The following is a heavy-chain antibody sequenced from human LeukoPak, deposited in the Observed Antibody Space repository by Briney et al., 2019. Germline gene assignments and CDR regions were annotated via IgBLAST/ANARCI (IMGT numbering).Heavy chain of an antibody. J-gene: IGHJ6*03. CDR3: ARAVTVDHYYYYYYMDV. D-gene: IGHD4-11*01. Sequence: SETLSLTCTCSGGSISSHYWSWIRQPPGKGLEGIGYIYYSGSTNYNPSLKSRVTISVDTSKNQFSLKLSSVTAADTAVYYCARAVTVDHYYYYYYMDVWGKGTTVTVSS. V-gene: IGHV4-59*11. CDR2: IYYSGST. CDR1: GGSISSHY.